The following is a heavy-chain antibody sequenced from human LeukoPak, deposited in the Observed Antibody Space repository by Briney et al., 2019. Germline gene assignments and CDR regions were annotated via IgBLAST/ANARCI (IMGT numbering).Heavy chain of an antibody. Sequence: KPSETLSLTCTVSGGSISSSSYSWGWIRQPPGKGLEWIGSIYYSGSTYYNPSLKSRVTISVDTSKNQFSLKLSSVTAADTAVYYCARSLLAYMAHFDYWGQGTLVTVSS. V-gene: IGHV4-39*01. CDR3: ARSLLAYMAHFDY. D-gene: IGHD2-8*02. CDR2: IYYSGST. CDR1: GGSISSSSYS. J-gene: IGHJ4*02.